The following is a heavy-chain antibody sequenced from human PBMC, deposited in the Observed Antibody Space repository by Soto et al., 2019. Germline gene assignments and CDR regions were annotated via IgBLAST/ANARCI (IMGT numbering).Heavy chain of an antibody. J-gene: IGHJ4*02. CDR2: IYPGDSDT. D-gene: IGHD5-12*01. CDR1: GYTFTSYW. V-gene: IGHV5-51*01. Sequence: GESLKISCKGSGYTFTSYWIGWVRQMPGKGLEWMGFIYPGDSDTRYSPSFHGQVTISVDKSISTAYLQWSSPKASDTAVYYCARHASAYDLHYFDYWGLGTLVTSPQ. CDR3: ARHASAYDLHYFDY.